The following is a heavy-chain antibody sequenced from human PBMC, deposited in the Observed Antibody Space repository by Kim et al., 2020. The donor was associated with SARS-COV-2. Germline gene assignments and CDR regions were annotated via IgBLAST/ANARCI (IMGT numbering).Heavy chain of an antibody. Sequence: GGSLRLSCAASGFIFSSYWMTWVRQAPGKGLEWVANIKRDGSEKYYVESVKGRFTVSRDNDKNSLYLQMNSLRAEDSAVYYCARKNGMDVWGQGTTVTVSS. V-gene: IGHV3-7*03. CDR2: IKRDGSEK. CDR1: GFIFSSYW. CDR3: ARKNGMDV. J-gene: IGHJ6*02.